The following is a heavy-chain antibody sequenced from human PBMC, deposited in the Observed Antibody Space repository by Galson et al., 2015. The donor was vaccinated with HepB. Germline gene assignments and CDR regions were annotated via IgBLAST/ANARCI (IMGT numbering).Heavy chain of an antibody. D-gene: IGHD6-19*01. V-gene: IGHV3-30*04. Sequence: SLRLSCAASGFTFSSYAMHWVRQAPGKGLEWVAVISYDGSNKYYADSVKGRFTISRDNSKNTLYLQMNSLRAEDTAVYYCARDGGSGWYPANYWGQGTLVTVSS. J-gene: IGHJ4*02. CDR3: ARDGGSGWYPANY. CDR2: ISYDGSNK. CDR1: GFTFSSYA.